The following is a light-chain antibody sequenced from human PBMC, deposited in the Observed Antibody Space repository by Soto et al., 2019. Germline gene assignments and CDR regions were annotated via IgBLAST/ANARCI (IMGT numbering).Light chain of an antibody. CDR3: QQYERYST. J-gene: IGKJ1*01. CDR2: KAP. CDR1: QNIYTW. Sequence: DYQVTQSPSILSASVGDRFTHTCRASQNIYTWLAWYQQKPGIAPXXLIHKAPTLESGVPSRFSGSGFGTEFTLTISGLKPEDSATYYCQQYERYSTFGQGTKVDIK. V-gene: IGKV1-5*03.